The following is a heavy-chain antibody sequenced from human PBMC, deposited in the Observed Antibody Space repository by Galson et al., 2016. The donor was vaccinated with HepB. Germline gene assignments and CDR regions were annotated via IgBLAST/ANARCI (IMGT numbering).Heavy chain of an antibody. Sequence: LRLSCAVSGFTFRSFSMQWDRQAPGKGLEWVAIISYDGSHKYYADSVKGRFAISRDNSKNTLYLQMSRLRAEDTAVYYCARVKDEYNSGWNVNDYWGQGILVTVSS. V-gene: IGHV3-30*09. CDR1: GFTFRSFS. J-gene: IGHJ4*02. CDR3: ARVKDEYNSGWNVNDY. CDR2: ISYDGSHK. D-gene: IGHD5-12*01.